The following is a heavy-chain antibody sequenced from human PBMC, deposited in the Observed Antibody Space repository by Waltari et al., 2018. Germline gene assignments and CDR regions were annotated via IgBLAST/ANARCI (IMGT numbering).Heavy chain of an antibody. D-gene: IGHD2-15*01. CDR3: ARGVGYCSGGSCFLDY. V-gene: IGHV4-34*01. Sequence: QVQLQQWGAGLLKPSETLSLTCAVSGGSFSGYYWSWIRQPPGKGLERIWEIVHSGSTNYNPTLKSRVTIEVDTSKNQFSLRLSSVSAADTAVYYCARGVGYCSGGSCFLDYWGQGTLVTVSS. J-gene: IGHJ4*02. CDR2: IVHSGST. CDR1: GGSFSGYY.